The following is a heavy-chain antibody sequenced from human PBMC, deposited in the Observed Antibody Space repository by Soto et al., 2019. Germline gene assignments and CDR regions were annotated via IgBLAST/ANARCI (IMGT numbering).Heavy chain of an antibody. CDR1: GGSVSSGSYY. CDR2: IYYSGST. V-gene: IGHV4-61*01. D-gene: IGHD2-21*01. Sequence: SETLSLTCTVSGGSVSSGSYYWSWIRQPPGKGLEWIGYIYYSGSTNYNPSLKSRVTISVDTSKNQFSLKLISVTAADTAVYYCARDRTLGGDRYYHGMDVWGQGTTVNVYS. CDR3: ARDRTLGGDRYYHGMDV. J-gene: IGHJ6*02.